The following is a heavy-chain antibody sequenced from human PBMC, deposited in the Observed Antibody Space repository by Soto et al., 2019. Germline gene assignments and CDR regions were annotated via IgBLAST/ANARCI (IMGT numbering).Heavy chain of an antibody. CDR3: ARAYYGVCDY. CDR2: INHSGST. CDR1: GGSFSGYY. Sequence: PSETLSLTCAVYGGSFSGYYWSWIRQPPGKGLEWIGEINHSGSTNYNPSLKSRVTISVDTSKNQFSLKLSSVTAADTAVYYCARAYYGVCDYWGQGTLVTVSS. J-gene: IGHJ4*02. V-gene: IGHV4-34*01. D-gene: IGHD3-3*01.